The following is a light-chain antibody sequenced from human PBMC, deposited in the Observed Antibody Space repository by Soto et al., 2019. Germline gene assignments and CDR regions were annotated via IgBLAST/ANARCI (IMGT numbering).Light chain of an antibody. CDR2: GAS. CDR1: QSVSSN. CDR3: QQYNNWPL. V-gene: IGKV3-15*01. J-gene: IGKJ3*01. Sequence: EIVMTQSPATLSVSPGERATLSCRASQSVSSNLAWYQQKPGQAPRLLIYGASTRATGIPARFSGSGSGTEFTLTISSLQSEDFAVYCCQQYNNWPLFGPGTKVYIK.